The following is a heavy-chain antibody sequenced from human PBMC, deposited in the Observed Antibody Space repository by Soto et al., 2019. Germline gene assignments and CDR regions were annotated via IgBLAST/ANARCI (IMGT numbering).Heavy chain of an antibody. D-gene: IGHD2-15*01. CDR2: INPNSGGT. V-gene: IGHV1-2*04. Sequence: ASVKVSCKASGYTFTGYYMHWVRQAPGQGLEWMGWINPNSGGTNYAQKFQGWVTMTRDTSISTACMELSRLRSDDTAVYYCAIGDIPPPDNWFDPWGQGTLVTVSS. CDR1: GYTFTGYY. CDR3: AIGDIPPPDNWFDP. J-gene: IGHJ5*02.